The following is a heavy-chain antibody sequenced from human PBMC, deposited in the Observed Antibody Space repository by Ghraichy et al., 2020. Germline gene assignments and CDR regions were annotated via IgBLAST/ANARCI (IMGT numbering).Heavy chain of an antibody. CDR3: ARGLNYYDSSGALNY. CDR2: IYHSGST. V-gene: IGHV4-4*02. J-gene: IGHJ4*02. Sequence: SETLSLTCAVSGGSISSSNWWSWVRQPPGKGLEWIGEIYHSGSTNYNPSLKSRVTISVDKSKNQFSLKLSSVTAADTAVYYCARGLNYYDSSGALNYWGQGTLVTVSS. D-gene: IGHD3-22*01. CDR1: GGSISSSNW.